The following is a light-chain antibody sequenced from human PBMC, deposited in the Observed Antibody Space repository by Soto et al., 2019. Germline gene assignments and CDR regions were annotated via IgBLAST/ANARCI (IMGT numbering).Light chain of an antibody. V-gene: IGKV1-5*01. J-gene: IGKJ1*01. CDR1: QSISRW. CDR3: QQYNNYWT. CDR2: DAS. Sequence: DVQMTQSPSTLSAHVGDRVIISCRASQSISRWLAWYQQKPGTAPKLLIFDASTVENGVPSRFSDRGSGTDFTLTISSLQPDDSATYYCQQYNNYWTFGQGTKVDIK.